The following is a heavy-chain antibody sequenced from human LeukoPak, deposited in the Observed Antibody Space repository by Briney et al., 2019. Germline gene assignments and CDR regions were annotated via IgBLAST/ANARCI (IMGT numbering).Heavy chain of an antibody. CDR1: GGTFSSYT. J-gene: IGHJ4*02. CDR3: ANSIAAAATYYFDY. Sequence: SVKVSCKASGGTFSSYTISWVRQAPGQGLEWMGRIIPILGIANYAQKFQGRVTITADKSTSTAYMELSSLRSEDTAVYYCANSIAAAATYYFDYWGQGTPVTVSS. CDR2: IIPILGIA. D-gene: IGHD6-13*01. V-gene: IGHV1-69*02.